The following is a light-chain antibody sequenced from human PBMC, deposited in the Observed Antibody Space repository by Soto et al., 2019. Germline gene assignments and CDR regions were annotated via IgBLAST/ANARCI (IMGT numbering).Light chain of an antibody. CDR2: AAP. CDR3: QQSYSPPRP. J-gene: IGKJ1*01. V-gene: IGKV1-39*01. Sequence: DIQMTQSPSSRSASVGDRVTITCRASQRISSYLNWYQQKPGKAPKLLIYAAPSLQSGVPSRFSGSGSGTDCTLTISSLQSVDFATYHRQQSYSPPRPFAQGSKVDIK. CDR1: QRISSY.